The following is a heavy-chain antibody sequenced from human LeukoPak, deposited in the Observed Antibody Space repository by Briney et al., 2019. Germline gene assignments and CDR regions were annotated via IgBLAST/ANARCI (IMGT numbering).Heavy chain of an antibody. D-gene: IGHD3-16*02. CDR3: AQSGRGGGLSLDY. V-gene: IGHV4-59*01. CDR2: IYYSGST. Sequence: SETLSLTCTVSGGSISSYYWSWIRQPPGKGLEWVGYIYYSGSTNYNPSLKSRVTISVDTSKNQFSLKLSSVTAADTAVYYCAQSGRGGGLSLDYWGQGTLVTVYS. CDR1: GGSISSYY. J-gene: IGHJ4*02.